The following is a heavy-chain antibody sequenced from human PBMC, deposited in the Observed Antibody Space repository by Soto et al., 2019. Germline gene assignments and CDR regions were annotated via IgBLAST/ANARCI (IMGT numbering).Heavy chain of an antibody. Sequence: VQLVESGGGVVQPGRSLRLSCAASGFTFSSYAMHWVRQAPGKGLEWVAVISYDGSNKYYADSVKGRFTISRDNSKNTLYLQRNSLRAEDTAVYYCARDAQGVVNNYFDYWGQGTLVTVSS. V-gene: IGHV3-30-3*01. CDR1: GFTFSSYA. CDR3: ARDAQGVVNNYFDY. D-gene: IGHD3-3*01. CDR2: ISYDGSNK. J-gene: IGHJ4*02.